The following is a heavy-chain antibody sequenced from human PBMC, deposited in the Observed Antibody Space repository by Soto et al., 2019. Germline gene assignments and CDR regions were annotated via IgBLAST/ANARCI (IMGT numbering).Heavy chain of an antibody. CDR2: IYYSGST. J-gene: IGHJ4*02. CDR3: AGIYSGSPGGTLRY. D-gene: IGHD1-26*01. V-gene: IGHV4-31*03. Sequence: QVQLQESGPGLIKPSQTLSLNCTVSGGSISSGGYYWSWIRQHPGKGLEWIGYIYYSGSTYYNPSLKSRVTLSVDTSKNQFSLKLSPVTAADTAVYYCAGIYSGSPGGTLRYWGQGTLVTVSP. CDR1: GGSISSGGYY.